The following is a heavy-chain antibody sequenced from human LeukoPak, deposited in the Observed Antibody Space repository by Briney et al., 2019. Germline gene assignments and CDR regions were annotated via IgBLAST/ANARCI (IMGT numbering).Heavy chain of an antibody. CDR3: ARDSGIAAAAGFYYYYYMDV. CDR1: GGTFSSYA. CDR2: IIPIFGTA. Sequence: GASVKVSCRASGGTFSSYAISWVRQAPGQGLEWMGGIIPIFGTANYAQKFQGRVTITTDESTSTAYMELSSLRSEDTAMYYCARDSGIAAAAGFYYYYYMDVWGKGTTVTVSS. J-gene: IGHJ6*03. V-gene: IGHV1-69*05. D-gene: IGHD6-13*01.